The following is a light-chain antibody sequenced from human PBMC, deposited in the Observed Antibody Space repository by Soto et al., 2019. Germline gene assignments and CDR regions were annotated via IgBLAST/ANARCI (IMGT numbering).Light chain of an antibody. CDR3: QQYNSYSPGWT. CDR2: DAS. J-gene: IGKJ1*01. CDR1: QSISSW. Sequence: DIQMTQSPSTLSASVGDRVTITCRASQSISSWLAWYQQKPGKAPKLLIYDASSLESGVPSRFSCSGSGTEFTLTISSLQPDDFATYYCQQYNSYSPGWTFGQGTKVEIK. V-gene: IGKV1-5*01.